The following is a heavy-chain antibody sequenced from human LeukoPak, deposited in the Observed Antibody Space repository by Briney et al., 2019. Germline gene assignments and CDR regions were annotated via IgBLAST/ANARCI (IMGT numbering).Heavy chain of an antibody. J-gene: IGHJ4*02. V-gene: IGHV1-2*02. CDR2: IHPNNGDT. CDR3: TREDY. CDR1: GYTFTGYY. Sequence: ASVKVSCKASGYTFTGYYLHWVRQAPGQGLEWMGWIHPNNGDTHYAQKFQGRVTMTRDTSNSTAYMELTRLTSDDTSLYYCTREDYWGQGTLVTVSS.